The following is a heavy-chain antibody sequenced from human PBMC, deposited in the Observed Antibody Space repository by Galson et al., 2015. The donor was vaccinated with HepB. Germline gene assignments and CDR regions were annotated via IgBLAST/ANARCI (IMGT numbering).Heavy chain of an antibody. Sequence: SLRLSCAASGFTFSSYAMSWVRQAPGKGLEWVSAISGSGGSTYYADSVKGRFTISRDNSKNTLYLQMNSLRAEDTAVYYCAKDGYILTRGGDYWGQGTLVTVSS. CDR1: GFTFSSYA. V-gene: IGHV3-23*01. CDR3: AKDGYILTRGGDY. D-gene: IGHD5-12*01. CDR2: ISGSGGST. J-gene: IGHJ4*02.